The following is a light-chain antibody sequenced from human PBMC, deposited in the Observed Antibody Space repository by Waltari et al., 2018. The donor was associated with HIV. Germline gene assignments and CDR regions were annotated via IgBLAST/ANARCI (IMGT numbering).Light chain of an antibody. Sequence: QVVLTTAPSASASLGTSVNFTCTLSSGHSTYDLASHQQPPVKGPRYLMKLHRDGSHNRGDGIPDRFSGSSSGAERHLIISSLHSDDEADYYCQTWGSGIVIFGGGTKLTVL. CDR3: QTWGSGIVI. J-gene: IGLJ2*01. CDR1: SGHSTYD. V-gene: IGLV4-69*01. CDR2: LHRDGSH.